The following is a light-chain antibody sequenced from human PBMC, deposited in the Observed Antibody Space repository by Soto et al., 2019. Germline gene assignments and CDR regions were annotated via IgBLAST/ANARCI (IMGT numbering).Light chain of an antibody. J-gene: IGKJ1*01. CDR1: QSLTSIY. V-gene: IGKV3-20*01. CDR2: GSS. Sequence: EMVLTQSPGTLSLSPGERATLSCRASQSLTSIYLAWYQQKPGQATRLLIYGSSNRATGIPDRFSGSGSGTDFTLTISRLDPEDFAVYYCKQYDISPRTFGQGTNMEVK. CDR3: KQYDISPRT.